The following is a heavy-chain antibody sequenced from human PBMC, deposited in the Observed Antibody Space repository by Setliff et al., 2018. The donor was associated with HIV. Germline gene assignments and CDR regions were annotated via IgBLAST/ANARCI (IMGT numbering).Heavy chain of an antibody. CDR1: GYTFTNYG. CDR3: ARDSRSSIAPYNFDY. CDR2: ISGYNGNT. D-gene: IGHD6-6*01. V-gene: IGHV1-18*01. Sequence: GASVKVSCKASGYTFTNYGISWVRQAPGQGLEWMGWISGYNGNTNYAQKFQGRVTMTTDTSTRTAYMEPRSLRSDDTAVYYCARDSRSSIAPYNFDYWGQGTVVTVSS. J-gene: IGHJ4*02.